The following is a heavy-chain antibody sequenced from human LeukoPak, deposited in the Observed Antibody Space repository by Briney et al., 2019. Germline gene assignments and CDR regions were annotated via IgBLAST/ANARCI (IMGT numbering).Heavy chain of an antibody. CDR1: GGSISSSSYY. J-gene: IGHJ4*02. CDR3: ARHVDILTGTIDY. CDR2: IYYSGST. D-gene: IGHD3-9*01. V-gene: IGHV4-39*01. Sequence: SETLSLTCTVSGGSISSSSYYWGWIRQPPGEGLEWIGSIYYSGSTYYNPSLKSRVTISVDTSKNQFSLKLSSVTAADTAVYYCARHVDILTGTIDYWGQGTLVTVSS.